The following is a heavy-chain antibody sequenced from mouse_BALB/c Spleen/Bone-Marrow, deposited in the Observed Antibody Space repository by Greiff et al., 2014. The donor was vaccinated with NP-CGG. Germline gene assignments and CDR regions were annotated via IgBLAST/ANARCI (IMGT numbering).Heavy chain of an antibody. CDR1: GFTFSNYW. D-gene: IGHD1-1*01. Sequence: EVKLQESGGGLVQPGGSMKLSCVASGFTFSNYWMNWVRQSPEKGLEWVAEIRLKSNNFATHYAESVKGRFTISRDDSKSSVYLQMNNLRAEDTGIYYRVRVLRNFDYWGQGTTLTVST. CDR2: IRLKSNNFAT. V-gene: IGHV6-6*02. J-gene: IGHJ2*01. CDR3: VRVLRNFDY.